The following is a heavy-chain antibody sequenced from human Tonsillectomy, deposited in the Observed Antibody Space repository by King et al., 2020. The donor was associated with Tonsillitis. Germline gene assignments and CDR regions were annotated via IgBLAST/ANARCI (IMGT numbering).Heavy chain of an antibody. J-gene: IGHJ4*02. CDR1: GGSISRTSDS. V-gene: IGHV4-39*01. Sequence: LQLQESGPAVLRPSETLSLTCSVSGGSISRTSDSWGWIRQPPGKGLEWIGSVSYKGNTYYHPSLRSRVTISGDTFKNQLSLNLNSVTAADTGIYYCARRNVEVAAHFDNWGQGTLVTVSS. CDR3: ARRNVEVAAHFDN. D-gene: IGHD6-19*01. CDR2: VSYKGNT.